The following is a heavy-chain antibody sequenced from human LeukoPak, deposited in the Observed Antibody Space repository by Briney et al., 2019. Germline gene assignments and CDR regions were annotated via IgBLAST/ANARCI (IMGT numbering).Heavy chain of an antibody. J-gene: IGHJ4*02. CDR1: GGSISSYY. V-gene: IGHV4-59*01. D-gene: IGHD3-22*01. CDR2: IYYSGST. Sequence: SETLSLTCTVSGGSISSYYWSWIRQPPGKGLEWIGYIYYSGSTNYNPSLKSRVTISVDTTKNQFSLKLSSVTAADTAVYYCARSRDYYDSSGYYSRFDYWGQGTLVTVSS. CDR3: ARSRDYYDSSGYYSRFDY.